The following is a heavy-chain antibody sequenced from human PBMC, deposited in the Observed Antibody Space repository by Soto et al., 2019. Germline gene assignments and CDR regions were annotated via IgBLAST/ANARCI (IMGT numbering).Heavy chain of an antibody. CDR2: LGGNGFTT. J-gene: IGHJ6*03. Sequence: EVQLLESGGGLVQPGGSLRLSCVVSGFTFGSYAMSWVRQAPEKGPEWVAILGGNGFTTYYADSVKGRFTISGDKSKSALFLHMNSLRADDTGVYYCAKALRLSLNFFYYMDVWGRGTSVTVSS. V-gene: IGHV3-23*01. CDR1: GFTFGSYA. CDR3: AKALRLSLNFFYYMDV. D-gene: IGHD2-2*01.